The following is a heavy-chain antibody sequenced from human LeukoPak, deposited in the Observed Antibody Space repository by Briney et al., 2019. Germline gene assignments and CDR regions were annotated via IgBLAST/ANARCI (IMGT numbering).Heavy chain of an antibody. CDR1: GFTFSSYE. CDR2: ISSSGSTI. D-gene: IGHD2-2*01. V-gene: IGHV3-48*03. CDR3: ARDSSGASTNCKLDY. Sequence: GGSLRLSCAASGFTFSSYEMNWVRQAPGKGLEWVSYISSSGSTIYYADSVKGRFTISRDNAKNSLYLQMNSLRAEDTAVYYCARDSSGASTNCKLDYWGQGTLVTVSS. J-gene: IGHJ4*02.